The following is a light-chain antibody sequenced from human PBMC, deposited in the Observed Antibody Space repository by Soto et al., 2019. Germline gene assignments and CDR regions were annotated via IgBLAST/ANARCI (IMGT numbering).Light chain of an antibody. CDR1: SSDVGGYIF. J-gene: IGLJ1*01. CDR2: DVN. V-gene: IGLV2-8*01. CDR3: VSFAGGTYV. Sequence: QSVLTQPPSASGSPGQSVTISCTGTSSDVGGYIFVSWYQQHPGKVPKLIIYDVNKRPSGVPERFSGSKYGNTASLTVSGLQAEDEGDYYCVSFAGGTYVFGTGTKVTVL.